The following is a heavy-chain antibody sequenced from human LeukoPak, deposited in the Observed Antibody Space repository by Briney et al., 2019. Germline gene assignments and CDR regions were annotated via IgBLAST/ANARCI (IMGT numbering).Heavy chain of an antibody. CDR3: ARQFTFDY. CDR2: IYYTGST. CDR1: GGSVSSYY. V-gene: IGHV4-59*08. J-gene: IGHJ4*02. Sequence: SETLSLTCTVSGGSVSSYYWSWIRQPPGKGLEWIGYIYYTGSTNYNPSLKSRVTISVDTSKNQFSLKLSSVTAADTAVYYCARQFTFDYWGQGTLVTVSS.